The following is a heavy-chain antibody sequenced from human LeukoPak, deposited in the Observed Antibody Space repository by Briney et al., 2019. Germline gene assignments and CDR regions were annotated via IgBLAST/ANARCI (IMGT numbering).Heavy chain of an antibody. V-gene: IGHV3-21*01. CDR2: ISSSSSYI. J-gene: IGHJ4*02. D-gene: IGHD2-15*01. CDR3: GRGARWRWWGLEL. CDR1: GFTFSSYS. Sequence: PGGSLRLSCAASGFTFSSYSMNWVRQAPGKGLEWVSSISSSSSYIYYADSVKGRFTISRDNAKNSLYLQMNSLRAEDTAVYYCGRGARWRWWGLELWGQGTLVTVSS.